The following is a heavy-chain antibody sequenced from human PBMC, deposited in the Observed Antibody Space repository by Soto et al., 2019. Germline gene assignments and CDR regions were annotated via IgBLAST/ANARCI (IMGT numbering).Heavy chain of an antibody. CDR2: IIPILGIA. CDR3: ARYGYSSSWYPNPTPYYYYYMDV. CDR1: GGSLSSDT. D-gene: IGHD6-13*01. J-gene: IGHJ6*03. Sequence: ASVKGACKASGGSLSSDTISWGRQAPGQGLEWMGSIIPILGIANYAQKFQGRVTITADKSTSTAYMELSSLRSEDTAVYYCARYGYSSSWYPNPTPYYYYYMDVWGKGTTVTVSS. V-gene: IGHV1-69*02.